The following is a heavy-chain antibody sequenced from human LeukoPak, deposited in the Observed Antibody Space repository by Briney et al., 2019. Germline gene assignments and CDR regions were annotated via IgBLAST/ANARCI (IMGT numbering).Heavy chain of an antibody. J-gene: IGHJ6*03. D-gene: IGHD6-6*01. CDR1: GGTFSSYA. V-gene: IGHV1-69*05. CDR3: ARGIAARVLYYYYMDV. CDR2: IIPIFGTA. Sequence: ASVKVSCKASGGTFSSYAISWVRQAPGQGLEWMGGIIPIFGTANYAQKFQGRVTITTDESTSTAYMELSSLRSEDTAVYYCARGIAARVLYYYYMDVWGKGTTVTVSS.